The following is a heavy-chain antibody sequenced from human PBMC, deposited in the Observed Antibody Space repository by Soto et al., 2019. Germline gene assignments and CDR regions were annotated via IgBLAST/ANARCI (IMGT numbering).Heavy chain of an antibody. J-gene: IGHJ4*02. CDR3: AKSPDYGDYMGFDY. CDR1: GYSFTSHW. V-gene: IGHV5-51*01. D-gene: IGHD4-17*01. CDR2: IYPGDSAT. Sequence: GESLKISCKGSGYSFTSHWIGWVRQMPGKGLEWMGIIYPGDSATRYSPPFQGQVTISADKSISTAYLQLSSLKASDTAMYYCAKSPDYGDYMGFDYWAQGTLVTVSS.